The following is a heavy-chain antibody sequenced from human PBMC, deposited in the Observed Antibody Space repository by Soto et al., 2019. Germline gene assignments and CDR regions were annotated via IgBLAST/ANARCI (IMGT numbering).Heavy chain of an antibody. Sequence: QVQLVQSGAEVKKPGSSVKVSCKASGGTFSSYAISWVRQAPGQGLEWMGGIIPIFGTANYAQKFQGRVTITADESTRTAYMELSSLRSEDTAVYYCAETMRYCSITRCYMIVPWGQGTQVTVAS. CDR3: AETMRYCSITRCYMIVP. D-gene: IGHD2-2*02. J-gene: IGHJ5*02. CDR2: IIPIFGTA. CDR1: GGTFSSYA. V-gene: IGHV1-69*01.